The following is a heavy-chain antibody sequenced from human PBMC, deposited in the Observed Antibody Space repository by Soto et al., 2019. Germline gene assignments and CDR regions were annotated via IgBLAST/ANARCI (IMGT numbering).Heavy chain of an antibody. D-gene: IGHD6-13*01. CDR2: ISGSGGST. V-gene: IGHV3-23*01. CDR1: GFTFSSYA. CDR3: AKTLPSGTLSYYYYGMDV. J-gene: IGHJ6*02. Sequence: GGSLRLSCAASGFTFSSYAMSWVRQAPGKGLEWVSAISGSGGSTYYADSVKGRFTISRDKSKNTLYLQMNSLRAEDTAVYYCAKTLPSGTLSYYYYGMDVWGQGTTVTVSS.